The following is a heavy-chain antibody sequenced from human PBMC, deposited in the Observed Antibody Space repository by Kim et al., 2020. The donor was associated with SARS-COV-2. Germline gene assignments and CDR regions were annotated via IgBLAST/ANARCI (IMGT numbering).Heavy chain of an antibody. D-gene: IGHD6-19*01. Sequence: ASVKVSCKASGYTFTSYGISWVRQAPGQRLEWMGWISAYNGNTNYAQKLQGRVTMTTDTSTSTAYMELRSLRSDDTAVYYCARGRPAGRTHIAVAGTLDYWGQGTLVTVSS. J-gene: IGHJ4*02. CDR2: ISAYNGNT. CDR1: GYTFTSYG. CDR3: ARGRPAGRTHIAVAGTLDY. V-gene: IGHV1-18*04.